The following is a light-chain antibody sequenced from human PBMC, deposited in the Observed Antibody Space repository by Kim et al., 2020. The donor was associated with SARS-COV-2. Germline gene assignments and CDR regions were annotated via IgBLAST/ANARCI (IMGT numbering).Light chain of an antibody. Sequence: DIQMTQSPSSLSASVGDRVTITCRASQSISTYLNWYQQKPGKAPKVLIYAASSLQSGVPSRFSGSGSGTDFTLTISSLQPEDFATYYCQQSYSTVLSFGGGTKVDIK. CDR3: QQSYSTVLS. CDR2: AAS. J-gene: IGKJ4*01. V-gene: IGKV1-39*01. CDR1: QSISTY.